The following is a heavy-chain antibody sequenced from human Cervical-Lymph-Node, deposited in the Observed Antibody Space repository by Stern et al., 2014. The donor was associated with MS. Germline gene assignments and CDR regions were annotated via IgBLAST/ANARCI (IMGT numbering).Heavy chain of an antibody. CDR3: VKRGITEVRGVRLGDY. D-gene: IGHD3-10*01. V-gene: IGHV3-30*18. CDR1: GFTFSSYG. J-gene: IGHJ4*02. Sequence: VQLVESGGGVVQPGRSLRLPCTVSGFTFSSYGMHWVRQAPGKGLEWVSVISYAGSDPYYADSVKGRFTSSRDNSKNTLYWEMRSLRPEDTAVYYCVKRGITEVRGVRLGDYWGPGTLVSVSS. CDR2: ISYAGSDP.